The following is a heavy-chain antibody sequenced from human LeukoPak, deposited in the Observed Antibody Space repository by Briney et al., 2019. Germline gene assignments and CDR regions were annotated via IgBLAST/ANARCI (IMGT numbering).Heavy chain of an antibody. CDR2: IYWNDDK. J-gene: IGHJ4*02. Sequence: SGPTLVNPTQTLTLTCTFSGFSLSTSGVGVGWIRQPPGKALEWLALIYWNDDKRYSPSLKSRLTITKDTSKNQVVLTMTNMDPADTATYYCAHRRGWNYYDSSGYTDWGQGTLVTVSS. D-gene: IGHD3-22*01. CDR3: AHRRGWNYYDSSGYTD. V-gene: IGHV2-5*01. CDR1: GFSLSTSGVG.